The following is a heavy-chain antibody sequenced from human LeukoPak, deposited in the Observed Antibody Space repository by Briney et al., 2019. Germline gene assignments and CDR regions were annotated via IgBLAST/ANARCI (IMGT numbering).Heavy chain of an antibody. CDR3: AKDGGYSFFYYYYYMDV. Sequence: HPGGSLRLSCAASGFTFSSYGMSWVRQAPGKGLEWVSAISGSGGSTYYADSVKGRFTISRDNSKNTLYLQMNSLRAEDTAVYYCAKDGGYSFFYYYYYMDVWGKGTTVTISS. D-gene: IGHD5-18*01. V-gene: IGHV3-23*01. CDR1: GFTFSSYG. CDR2: ISGSGGST. J-gene: IGHJ6*03.